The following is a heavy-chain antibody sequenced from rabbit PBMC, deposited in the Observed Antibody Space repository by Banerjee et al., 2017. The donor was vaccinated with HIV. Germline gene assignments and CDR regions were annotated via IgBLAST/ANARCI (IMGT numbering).Heavy chain of an antibody. D-gene: IGHD4-2*01. J-gene: IGHJ4*01. CDR3: ARDDAGVGNFWFDL. V-gene: IGHV1S45*01. CDR1: GFSFSVTYW. CDR2: IYAGSSGST. Sequence: QQQLVESGGGLVKPGASLTLTCKASGFSFSVTYWICWVRQAPGKGLEWIACIYAGSSGSTYYASWAKGRFTISKTSSTTVTLQMTSLTAADTATYFCARDDAGVGNFWFDLWGPGTLVTVS.